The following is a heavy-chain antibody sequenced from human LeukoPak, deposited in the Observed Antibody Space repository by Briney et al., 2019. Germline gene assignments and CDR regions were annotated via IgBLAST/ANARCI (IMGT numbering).Heavy chain of an antibody. Sequence: GASVKVSCKASGYTFTGYYMHWVRQAPGQGLEWMGWISAYNGNTNYAQKLQGRVTMTTDTSTSTAYMELRSLRSDDTAVYYCARDGRILWFGEQTFDYWGQGTLVTVSS. J-gene: IGHJ4*02. CDR1: GYTFTGYY. CDR2: ISAYNGNT. CDR3: ARDGRILWFGEQTFDY. V-gene: IGHV1-18*04. D-gene: IGHD3-10*01.